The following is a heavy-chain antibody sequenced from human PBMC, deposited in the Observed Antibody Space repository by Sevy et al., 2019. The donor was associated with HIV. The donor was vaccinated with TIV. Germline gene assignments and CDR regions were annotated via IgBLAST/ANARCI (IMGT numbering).Heavy chain of an antibody. J-gene: IGHJ5*02. V-gene: IGHV1-18*01. CDR2: ISTYNSMR. Sequence: ASVKVSCKASGYTFTTYGITWVRQAPGQGLEWMGWISTYNSMRNSAQKLQDRVTMTTDTSTSTAYMELRSLTSDDTAVYYCARSTQVAGRNNWFDPWGLGTLVTVSS. CDR3: ARSTQVAGRNNWFDP. CDR1: GYTFTTYG. D-gene: IGHD6-19*01.